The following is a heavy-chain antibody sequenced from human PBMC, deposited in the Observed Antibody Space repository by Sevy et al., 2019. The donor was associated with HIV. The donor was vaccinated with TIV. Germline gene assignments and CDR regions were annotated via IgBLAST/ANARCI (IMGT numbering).Heavy chain of an antibody. CDR3: ARVREAIYYFGMDV. V-gene: IGHV4-61*01. Sequence: SETLSLTCTVSGGSVTSGNYYWTWIRQPPGKGLEWLGYISYSGNTKYNPSLKSRVIISVDTSKTQCSLTLSSVTAADTAVYYCARVREAIYYFGMDVWGQRTTVTVSS. CDR2: ISYSGNT. CDR1: GGSVTSGNYY. J-gene: IGHJ6*02.